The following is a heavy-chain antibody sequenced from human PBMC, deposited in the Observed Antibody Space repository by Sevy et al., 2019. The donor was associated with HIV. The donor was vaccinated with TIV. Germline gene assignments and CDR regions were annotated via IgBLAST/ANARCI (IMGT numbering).Heavy chain of an antibody. Sequence: ASVKVSCKASGYTFTGQYIHWVRQAPGQGLEWMGWNNPKSGDTKCAQEFKGRVTMTGETSISTAYMELSGLKSDDTAVYYGSGDLGLGGYGYGGFDYWGQGTLVTVSS. CDR3: SGDLGLGGYGYGGFDY. V-gene: IGHV1-2*02. J-gene: IGHJ4*02. D-gene: IGHD3-16*01. CDR1: GYTFTGQY. CDR2: NNPKSGDT.